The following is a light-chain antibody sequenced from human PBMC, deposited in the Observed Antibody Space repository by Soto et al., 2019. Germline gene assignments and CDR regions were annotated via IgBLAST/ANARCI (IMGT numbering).Light chain of an antibody. V-gene: IGKV3-20*01. CDR1: HNIGDTY. CDR2: GVS. Sequence: EIVLTQTPATLSLSPGERVTLSCRASHNIGDTYLAWYQQKPGQAPRLLIYGVSARGTGISDRFSASGSGTDFTLTISRLEPDDFAVYYCHQYSRSPVTFSPLTFGGGSKVEI. J-gene: IGKJ4*01. CDR3: HQYSRSPVTFSPLT.